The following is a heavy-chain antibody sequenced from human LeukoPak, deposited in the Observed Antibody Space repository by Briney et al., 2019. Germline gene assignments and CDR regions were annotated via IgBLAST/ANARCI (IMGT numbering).Heavy chain of an antibody. J-gene: IGHJ4*02. V-gene: IGHV3-23*01. D-gene: IGHD3-10*01. CDR2: MSGNDDRT. Sequence: PGGSLRLSCAASGFTFSDYVMGWVRQAPGKGLEWVSGMSGNDDRTYYADSVKGRFTISRDNSKNTMYLQMNSLRAEDTAVYYCAKDSSMVRGDYDYFDYWGQGTLVTVSS. CDR3: AKDSSMVRGDYDYFDY. CDR1: GFTFSDYV.